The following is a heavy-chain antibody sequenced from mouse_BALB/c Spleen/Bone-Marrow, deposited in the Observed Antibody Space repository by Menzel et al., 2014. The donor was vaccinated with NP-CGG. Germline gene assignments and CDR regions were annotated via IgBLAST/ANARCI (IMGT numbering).Heavy chain of an antibody. J-gene: IGHJ4*01. V-gene: IGHV2-6-7*01. CDR3: ARDSFLITRALDY. CDR2: IWGDRST. CDR1: GFSLTGYG. D-gene: IGHD2-4*01. Sequence: VKLVESGPGLVAPSQSLSITCTVSGFSLTGYGVSWVRQPPGEGLEWLGMIWGDRSTDYNSALKSRLSITKDNSKSQVFLKMSSLQTDDTARYYCARDSFLITRALDYWGQGTSVTVSS.